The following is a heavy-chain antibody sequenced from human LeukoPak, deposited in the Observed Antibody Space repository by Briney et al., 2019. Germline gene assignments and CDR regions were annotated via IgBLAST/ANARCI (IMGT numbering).Heavy chain of an antibody. D-gene: IGHD3-3*01. CDR3: ARDPLRNYDFWSGTDY. Sequence: PSETLSLTCTVSGGSISSGDYYWSWIRQPPGKGLEWIGYIYYSGSTYYNPSLKSRVTISVDTSKNQFSLKLSSVTAADTAVYYCARDPLRNYDFWSGTDYWGQGTLVTVSS. V-gene: IGHV4-30-4*08. CDR2: IYYSGST. J-gene: IGHJ4*02. CDR1: GGSISSGDYY.